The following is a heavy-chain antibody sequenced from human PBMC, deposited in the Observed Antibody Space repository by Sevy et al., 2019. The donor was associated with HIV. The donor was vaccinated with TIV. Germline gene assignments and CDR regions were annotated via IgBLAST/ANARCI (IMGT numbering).Heavy chain of an antibody. CDR1: GFTFSTYW. CDR3: GREMISMVPGVPDAFDI. Sequence: GESLKISCAASGFTFSTYWMHWVRQVPGKGLVWVSRINSDGSKTNYADSVKGRFTTSRDNAKNTVYLQMNMLRADDTALYFCGREMISMVPGVPDAFDIWGHGTMVTVSS. D-gene: IGHD3-10*01. J-gene: IGHJ3*02. CDR2: INSDGSKT. V-gene: IGHV3-74*01.